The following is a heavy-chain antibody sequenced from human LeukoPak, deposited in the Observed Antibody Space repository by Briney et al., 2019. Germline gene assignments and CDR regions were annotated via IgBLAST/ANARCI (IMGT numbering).Heavy chain of an antibody. CDR2: ISGSGSST. CDR1: GFTFSSYG. J-gene: IGHJ4*02. V-gene: IGHV3-23*01. CDR3: ASEGYCSGGICYTYFDF. D-gene: IGHD2-15*01. Sequence: GGSLRLSCAASGFTFSSYGMSWVRQAPGKGLEWVSGISGSGSSTYHADSVKGPFTISRDNSKNTLYLQMNSLRAEDTAVYYCASEGYCSGGICYTYFDFWGQGTLVTVSS.